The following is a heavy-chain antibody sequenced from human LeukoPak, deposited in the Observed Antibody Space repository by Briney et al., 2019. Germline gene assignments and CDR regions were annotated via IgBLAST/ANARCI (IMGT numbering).Heavy chain of an antibody. D-gene: IGHD6-13*01. Sequence: ASVKVSCKASGYTFTGYYMHWVRQAPGQGLEWMGWINPNRGGTNYAQKFQGRVTMTRDTSISTAYMELSRLRSDDTAVYYCARDTESIAAARNYFDYWGQGTLVTVSS. CDR1: GYTFTGYY. V-gene: IGHV1-2*02. J-gene: IGHJ4*02. CDR2: INPNRGGT. CDR3: ARDTESIAAARNYFDY.